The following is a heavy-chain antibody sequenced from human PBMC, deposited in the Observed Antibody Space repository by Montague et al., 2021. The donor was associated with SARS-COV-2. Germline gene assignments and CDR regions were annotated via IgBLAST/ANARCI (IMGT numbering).Heavy chain of an antibody. D-gene: IGHD2-2*01. J-gene: IGHJ3*02. CDR2: VNQSGTT. V-gene: IGHV4-34*01. CDR3: ARGRRLVVVPGAGPAGRAFDI. Sequence: SETLSLTCTVSGVSVTDYYWSWIRQPPGKGLEWIGEVNQSGTTIYNPSVKSGVTISEDTSKNQFYLRLNSVTAADTAVYYCARGRRLVVVPGAGPAGRAFDIWGQGTMVTVSS. CDR1: GVSVTDYY.